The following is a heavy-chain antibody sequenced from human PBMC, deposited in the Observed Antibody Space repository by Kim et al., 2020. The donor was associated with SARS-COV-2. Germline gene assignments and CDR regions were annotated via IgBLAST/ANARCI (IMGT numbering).Heavy chain of an antibody. D-gene: IGHD2-21*01. CDR1: GFAFSTIA. CDR3: LKGLYSVDY. J-gene: IGHJ4*02. CDR2: ISSSGT. Sequence: GGSLRLSCAASGFAFSTIAMNWVRQAPGRGLEWVSTISSSGTNYSDSVKGRFTISRDDSKNRLYLQMNSLRGEDKATSYCLKGLYSVDYWGLGTVVTV. V-gene: IGHV3-23*01.